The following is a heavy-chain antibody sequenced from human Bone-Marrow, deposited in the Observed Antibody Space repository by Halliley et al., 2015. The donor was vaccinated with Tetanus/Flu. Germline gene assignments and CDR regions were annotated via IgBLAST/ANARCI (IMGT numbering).Heavy chain of an antibody. CDR2: VGTSSDSI. J-gene: IGHJ4*02. V-gene: IGHV3-21*01. D-gene: IGHD1-1*01. CDR3: ARSWHDWNPFDY. CDR1: GFTFSTFV. Sequence: LSLTCAASGFTFSTFVTNWVRQAPGKGLEWVSSVGTSSDSIYYADSVKGRFTISRDNAKNSLYLQMTSLRAEDTAVYYCARSWHDWNPFDYWGQGTLVTVSS.